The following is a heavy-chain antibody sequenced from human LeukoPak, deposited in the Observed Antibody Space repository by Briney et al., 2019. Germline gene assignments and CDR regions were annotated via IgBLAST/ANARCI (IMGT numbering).Heavy chain of an antibody. V-gene: IGHV3-7*01. CDR1: GFTFSYYW. Sequence: GGSLRLSCAASGFTFSYYWMSWVRQVPGKELECVANVNQDGSEKNYVDSVKGRFTISRDDVENSLYLQMDTLRAEDTAVYYCTRGGRYYLGYWGQGTLVTVSS. D-gene: IGHD3-10*01. CDR3: TRGGRYYLGY. CDR2: VNQDGSEK. J-gene: IGHJ4*02.